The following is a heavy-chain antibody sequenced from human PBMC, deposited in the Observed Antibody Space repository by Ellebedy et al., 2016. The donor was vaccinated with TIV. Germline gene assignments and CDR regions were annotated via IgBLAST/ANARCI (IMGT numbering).Heavy chain of an antibody. J-gene: IGHJ4*02. D-gene: IGHD3-10*01. CDR3: ARSPPDINVIDH. Sequence: MPSETLSLTCEVSGGSIRDHYWSWIRQPAGKGLEWIGRIYSSGLTHDNPSLSSRLTMSVDPSRNQFSLTLTSVTAADTAVYFCARSPPDINVIDHWGQGALVAVSS. CDR2: IYSSGLT. CDR1: GGSIRDHY. V-gene: IGHV4-4*07.